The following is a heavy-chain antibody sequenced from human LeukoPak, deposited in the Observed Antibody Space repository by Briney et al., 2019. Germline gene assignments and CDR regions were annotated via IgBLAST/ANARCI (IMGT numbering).Heavy chain of an antibody. Sequence: GGSLRLSCAASGFTFSSYEMNWVRQAPGKGLEWVSYISSSGSTIYYADSVKGRFTISRDNAQNSLYLQMNSLRAEDTAGYYCAELGITMIGGVWGKGTTVTISS. CDR3: AELGITMIGGV. D-gene: IGHD3-10*02. V-gene: IGHV3-48*03. CDR2: ISSSGSTI. CDR1: GFTFSSYE. J-gene: IGHJ6*04.